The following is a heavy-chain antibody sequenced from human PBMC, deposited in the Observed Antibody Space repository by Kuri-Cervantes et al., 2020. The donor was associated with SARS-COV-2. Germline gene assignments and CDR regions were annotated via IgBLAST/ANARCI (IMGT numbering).Heavy chain of an antibody. Sequence: LSLTCAASGFTFSSYAMHWVRQAPGKGLEWVAVISYDGSNKYYADSVKGRFTIPRDNSKNTLYLQMNSLRAEDTAVYYCARSTPFRRLVVISQGGAFDIWGQGTMVTVSS. CDR2: ISYDGSNK. V-gene: IGHV3-30-3*01. D-gene: IGHD3-22*01. J-gene: IGHJ3*02. CDR1: GFTFSSYA. CDR3: ARSTPFRRLVVISQGGAFDI.